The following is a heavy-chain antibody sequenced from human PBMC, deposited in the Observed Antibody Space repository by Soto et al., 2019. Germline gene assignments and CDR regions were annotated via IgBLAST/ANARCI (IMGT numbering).Heavy chain of an antibody. CDR3: TTYGDFTSHLDY. D-gene: IGHD4-17*01. CDR2: IKSKTDGGTT. V-gene: IGHV3-15*07. Sequence: SVSNAWMNWVRQAPGKGLEWVGRIKSKTDGGTTDYAAPVKGRFTISRDDSKNTLYLQMNSLKTEDTAVYYCTTYGDFTSHLDYWGQGTLVNVSS. J-gene: IGHJ4*02. CDR1: SVSNAW.